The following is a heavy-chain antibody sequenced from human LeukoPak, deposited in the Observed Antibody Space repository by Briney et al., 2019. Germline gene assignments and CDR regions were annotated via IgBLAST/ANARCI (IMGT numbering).Heavy chain of an antibody. J-gene: IGHJ6*02. D-gene: IGHD5-12*01. CDR1: GYTFTSYY. V-gene: IGHV1-46*01. CDR3: ARDFSGYDRNPNYYYYYGMDV. Sequence: ASVKVSCKASGYTFTSYYMHWVRQAPGQGLEWMGIINPSGGSTSYAQKFQGRVTMTRDTSTSTVYMELSSLRSEDTAVYYCARDFSGYDRNPNYYYYYGMDVWGQGTTVTVSS. CDR2: INPSGGST.